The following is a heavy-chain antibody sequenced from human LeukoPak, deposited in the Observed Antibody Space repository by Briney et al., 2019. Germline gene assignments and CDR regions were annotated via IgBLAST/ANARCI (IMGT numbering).Heavy chain of an antibody. CDR2: IIPILGIA. D-gene: IGHD1-20*01. CDR1: GGTFSSYA. CDR3: ARLGFYNWNDDRDY. V-gene: IGHV1-69*04. Sequence: SVKVSCKASGGTFSSYAISWVRQAPGQGLEWMGRIIPILGIANYAQKFQGRVTITADKSTSTAYMELSSLRSEDTAVYYCARLGFYNWNDDRDYWGQGTLVTVSS. J-gene: IGHJ4*02.